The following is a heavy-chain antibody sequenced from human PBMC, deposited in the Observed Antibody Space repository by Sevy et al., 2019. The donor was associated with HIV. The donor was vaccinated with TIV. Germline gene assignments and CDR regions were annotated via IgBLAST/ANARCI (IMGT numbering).Heavy chain of an antibody. CDR2: MKSKTDGGTT. CDR1: GFTFSIIY. J-gene: IGHJ3*02. Sequence: GGSLRLSCAASGFTFSIIYMNWVRQSPGKGLEWVGRMKSKTDGGTTDYAAPVKDRFTMSRDDSKNTLYLQMNSLKADDTAVYYCTTVGFPNWGSEAFDNWGQGTMVTVSS. D-gene: IGHD3-16*01. V-gene: IGHV3-15*01. CDR3: TTVGFPNWGSEAFDN.